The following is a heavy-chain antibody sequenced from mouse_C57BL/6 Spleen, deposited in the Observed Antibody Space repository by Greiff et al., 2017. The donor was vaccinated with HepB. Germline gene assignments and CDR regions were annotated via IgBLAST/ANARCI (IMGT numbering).Heavy chain of an antibody. CDR2: IYPRSGNT. V-gene: IGHV1-81*01. CDR1: GYTFTSYG. Sequence: VQRVESGAELARPGASVKLSCKASGYTFTSYGISWVKQRTGQGLEWIGEIYPRSGNTYYNEKFKGKATLTADKSSSTAYMELRSLTSEDSAVYFCARPAGFAYWGQGTLVTVSA. J-gene: IGHJ3*01. CDR3: ARPAGFAY.